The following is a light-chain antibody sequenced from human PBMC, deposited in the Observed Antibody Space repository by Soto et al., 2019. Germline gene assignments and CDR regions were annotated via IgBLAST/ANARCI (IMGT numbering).Light chain of an antibody. V-gene: IGKV3-11*01. J-gene: IGKJ5*01. CDR1: RSVNSY. CDR3: QHRSEWPVS. Sequence: EIVLTQSPATLSLSPGERATLSCRASRSVNSYLAWYQQKPGQAPRLLISDASNRATGIPARFSGSGSGTDFTLTISSLEPEDFAVYYCQHRSEWPVSFGQGTRREIK. CDR2: DAS.